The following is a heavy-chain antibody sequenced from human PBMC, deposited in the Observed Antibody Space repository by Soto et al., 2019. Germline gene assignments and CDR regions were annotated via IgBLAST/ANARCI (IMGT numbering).Heavy chain of an antibody. Sequence: PSETLSLTCTAYGESFNGYYWSWIHQPPGKGLEWIGEIHHSGSTNYNPSLKSRVTFSIDTSKRQFSLKVRSVTAADTAVYYCARGKRGSSWYRGEEKYYYYGMDVWGQGTPVTVSS. CDR3: ARGKRGSSWYRGEEKYYYYGMDV. V-gene: IGHV4-34*01. CDR1: GESFNGYY. CDR2: IHHSGST. D-gene: IGHD6-13*01. J-gene: IGHJ6*02.